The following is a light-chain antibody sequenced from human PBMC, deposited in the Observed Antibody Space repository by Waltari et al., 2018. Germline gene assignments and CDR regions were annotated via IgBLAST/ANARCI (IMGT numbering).Light chain of an antibody. CDR3: QALGSNRWV. V-gene: IGLV3-1*01. Sequence: SSELTQPPSVSVSPGQTASITCSGDILGSKYDSWYQHKPGMSPLLVIYQDINRPSGIPERFSGSKYWNTATVTISGTQAMDDADYYCQALGSNRWVFGGGTKLTVL. J-gene: IGLJ3*02. CDR1: ILGSKY. CDR2: QDI.